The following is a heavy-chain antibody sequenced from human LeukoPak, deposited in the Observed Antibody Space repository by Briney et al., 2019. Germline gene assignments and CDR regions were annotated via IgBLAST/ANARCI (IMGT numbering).Heavy chain of an antibody. CDR1: GYGFTSHW. V-gene: IGHV5-51*01. Sequence: GVSRQCSSQVSGYGFTSHWIGWARPMPGKGRGWRGIIYPGDADTRYSPSFQGQVTISADKSINTAYLQWSSLKASDNGMYYCARRYSGSQRLEYHFDYWGQGTLVTVSS. J-gene: IGHJ4*02. CDR3: ARRYSGSQRLEYHFDY. D-gene: IGHD1-26*01. CDR2: IYPGDADT.